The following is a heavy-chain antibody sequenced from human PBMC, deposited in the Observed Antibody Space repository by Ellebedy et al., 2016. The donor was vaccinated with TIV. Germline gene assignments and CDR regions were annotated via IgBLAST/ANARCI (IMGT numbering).Heavy chain of an antibody. D-gene: IGHD5-24*01. J-gene: IGHJ4*02. Sequence: PGGSLRLSCAASGFTFSNYGMHWVRQAPGRGLEWVAVIWYDGTNKYYADSVKGRFTISRDNSKNTVSLQMTSLRADDKAVYYCARGPEMAHFDYWGQGTLVTVSS. CDR2: IWYDGTNK. V-gene: IGHV3-33*01. CDR1: GFTFSNYG. CDR3: ARGPEMAHFDY.